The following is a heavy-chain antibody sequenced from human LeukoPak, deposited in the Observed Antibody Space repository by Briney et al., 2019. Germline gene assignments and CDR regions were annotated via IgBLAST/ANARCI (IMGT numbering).Heavy chain of an antibody. CDR1: GGSITSGAYY. V-gene: IGHV4-31*03. J-gene: IGHJ5*02. CDR2: IHHSGRS. CDR3: ARGIGKGAGHNWFDP. D-gene: IGHD1-26*01. Sequence: SETLSLTCTVSGGSITSGAYYWSWIRQHPGKGLEWIGYIHHSGRSYYNPSLKSRVSISVDTSKNQLSLRLSSVTAADTAVYYCARGIGKGAGHNWFDPWGQGTLVTVSS.